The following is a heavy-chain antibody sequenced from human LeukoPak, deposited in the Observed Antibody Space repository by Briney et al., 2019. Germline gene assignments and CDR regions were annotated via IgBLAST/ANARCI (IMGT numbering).Heavy chain of an antibody. CDR1: GYTFIRFW. CDR3: ATGGIYSSNFDY. D-gene: IGHD5-18*01. CDR2: IYPGDSET. V-gene: IGHV5-51*01. Sequence: GSPKISCKGAGYTFIRFWIGWVRQMPGKGLEWMGIIYPGDSETRYSPSFQGQVTISVDKSISTAYLQWSSLKASDTAVYYCATGGIYSSNFDYWGQGTLVTVSS. J-gene: IGHJ4*02.